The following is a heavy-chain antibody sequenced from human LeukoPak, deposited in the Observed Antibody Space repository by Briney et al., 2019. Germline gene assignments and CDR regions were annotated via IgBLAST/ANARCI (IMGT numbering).Heavy chain of an antibody. CDR1: GFTFSGYW. V-gene: IGHV3-7*03. J-gene: IGHJ4*02. CDR2: IKQDGNVK. CDR3: ARLGLPDY. Sequence: PGGSLRLYCAASGFTFSGYWMSWVRQAPGKGLEWVANIKQDGNVKYYVDSVKGRFTISRDNAKNSLFLQTNSLRAEDTAVYYCARLGLPDYWGQGTLVTVSS. D-gene: IGHD2-21*01.